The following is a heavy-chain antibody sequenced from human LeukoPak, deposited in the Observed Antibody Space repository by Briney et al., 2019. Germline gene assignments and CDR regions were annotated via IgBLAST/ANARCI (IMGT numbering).Heavy chain of an antibody. CDR3: ARETDSSSWDDAFDI. Sequence: PGGSLRLSCAASGFTFSSYSMNWVRQAPGKGLEWVSSISSSSSYIYYADSVKGRFTISRDNAKNSLYLQMNSLRAEDTAVYYCARETDSSSWDDAFDIWGQGTMVTVSS. CDR2: ISSSSSYI. V-gene: IGHV3-21*01. D-gene: IGHD6-13*01. J-gene: IGHJ3*02. CDR1: GFTFSSYS.